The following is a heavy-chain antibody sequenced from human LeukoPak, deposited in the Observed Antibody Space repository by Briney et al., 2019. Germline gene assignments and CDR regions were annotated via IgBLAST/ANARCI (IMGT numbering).Heavy chain of an antibody. V-gene: IGHV3-30*04. D-gene: IGHD6-19*01. CDR3: ARRRLVTGSFPFDY. CDR2: ISYDGSNK. J-gene: IGHJ4*02. Sequence: GRSLRLSCAASGFTFSSYAMHWVRQAPGKGLEWVAVISYDGSNKYYADSVKGRFTISRDNSKNTLYLQMNSLRAEDTAVYYCARRRLVTGSFPFDYWGQGTLVTVSS. CDR1: GFTFSSYA.